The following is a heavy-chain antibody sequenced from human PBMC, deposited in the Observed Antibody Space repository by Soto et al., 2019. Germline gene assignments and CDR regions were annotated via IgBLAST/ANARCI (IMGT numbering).Heavy chain of an antibody. J-gene: IGHJ4*02. V-gene: IGHV3-23*01. CDR3: GRAMTGSHLSSDY. Sequence: EVHLLESGGDLVQPGGSLRLSCVVSGFTFSDHAMNWVRQAPGKGLEWVSAISEGRGTTTYYAHFVKGRFSISRDNSKNTLFLQMTSLTAEDTAMYFCGRAMTGSHLSSDYWGQGTLVTVSS. D-gene: IGHD3-9*01. CDR1: GFTFSDHA. CDR2: ISEGRGTTT.